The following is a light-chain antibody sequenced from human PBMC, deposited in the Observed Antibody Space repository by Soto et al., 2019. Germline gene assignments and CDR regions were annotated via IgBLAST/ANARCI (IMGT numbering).Light chain of an antibody. Sequence: EIVLTQSPATLSLSPGERATLSCRASQSVSSYLAWYQQRPGQAPRLLIYDASNRATGIPARFSGSGSGTDFALTISSLEPEDFAVHYCQQRSNGPPTFGGGIKVEIK. J-gene: IGKJ4*01. CDR1: QSVSSY. V-gene: IGKV3-11*01. CDR2: DAS. CDR3: QQRSNGPPT.